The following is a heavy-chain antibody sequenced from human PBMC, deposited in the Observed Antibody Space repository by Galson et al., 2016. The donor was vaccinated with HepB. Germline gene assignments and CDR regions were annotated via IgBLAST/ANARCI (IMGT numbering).Heavy chain of an antibody. CDR2: IYYSGRT. Sequence: SETLSLTCTVSGASISGYYLSWIRQPPGKGLEWIGYIYYSGRTNYNPSLQRRVTISVDTSKNQFSLKLSSVTAADTAVYYCARGDSGGWYGFHYVMDVWGQGTTVTVSS. CDR3: ARGDSGGWYGFHYVMDV. D-gene: IGHD6-19*01. V-gene: IGHV4-59*01. CDR1: GASISGYY. J-gene: IGHJ6*02.